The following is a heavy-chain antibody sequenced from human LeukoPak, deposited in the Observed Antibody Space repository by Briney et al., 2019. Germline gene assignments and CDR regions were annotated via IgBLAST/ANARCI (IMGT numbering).Heavy chain of an antibody. CDR2: IKQEGSEK. V-gene: IGHV3-7*01. CDR1: GFTFSSYW. Sequence: VGSLRLSCAASGFTFSSYWMSWVRQAPGKGREGGANIKQEGSEKYYVDSVKGRFTISRDNAKNSLYLQMNSLRAEDTAVYYCARDQGSGINYSYYYMDVWGKGTTVTVSS. J-gene: IGHJ6*03. D-gene: IGHD3-10*01. CDR3: ARDQGSGINYSYYYMDV.